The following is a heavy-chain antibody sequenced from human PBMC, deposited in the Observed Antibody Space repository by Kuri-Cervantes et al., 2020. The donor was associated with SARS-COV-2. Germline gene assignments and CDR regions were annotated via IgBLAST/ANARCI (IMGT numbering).Heavy chain of an antibody. D-gene: IGHD1-26*01. V-gene: IGHV4-59*12. J-gene: IGHJ4*02. CDR3: ARGRYSFGVDY. CDR1: CGSISSYY. CDR2: IYYSGST. Sequence: ESLKISCTVSCGSISSYYWSWIRQPPGKGLEWIGYIYYSGSTNYNPSLKSRVTISVDTSKNQFYLNLTSVTAAYTAVYSCARGRYSFGVDYWGQGTMVNVSS.